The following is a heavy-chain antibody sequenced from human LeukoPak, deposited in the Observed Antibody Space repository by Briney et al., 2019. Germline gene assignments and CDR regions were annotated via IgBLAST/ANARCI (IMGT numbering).Heavy chain of an antibody. J-gene: IGHJ4*02. CDR2: IRGSGGST. Sequence: GGSLRLSCAASGFTFSNYVMSWVRQAPGKGLEWVSGIRGSGGSTYYADSVKGRFTISRDNAKNSLYLQMNSLRAEDTAVYYCARDYYDSSGYRYFDYWGQGTLVTVSS. V-gene: IGHV3-23*01. CDR1: GFTFSNYV. D-gene: IGHD3-22*01. CDR3: ARDYYDSSGYRYFDY.